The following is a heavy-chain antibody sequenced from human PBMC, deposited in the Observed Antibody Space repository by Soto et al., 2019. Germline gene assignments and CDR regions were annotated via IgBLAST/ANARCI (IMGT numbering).Heavy chain of an antibody. Sequence: GGSLRLSCAASGFSFSSYTMDWVRQAPGKGLQWVSSISITGSYIYYADSVKGRFAIYRDNAQNSLYLHMNSLRAEDTAVYYCARGAIRGYSHGHSDYWGQGTLVTVSS. J-gene: IGHJ4*02. CDR1: GFSFSSYT. D-gene: IGHD5-18*01. V-gene: IGHV3-21*01. CDR3: ARGAIRGYSHGHSDY. CDR2: ISITGSYI.